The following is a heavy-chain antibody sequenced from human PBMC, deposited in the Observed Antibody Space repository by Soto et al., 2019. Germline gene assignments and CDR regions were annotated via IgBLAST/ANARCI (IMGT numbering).Heavy chain of an antibody. J-gene: IGHJ4*02. CDR2: FVPEDGKT. V-gene: IGHV1-69*02. Sequence: SVKVSCKASGGTFSSYTISWVRQAPGQGLEWMGSFVPEDGKTNYAQKFQGRVTMTEDTSTDTAYMELSSLRSEDTAVYYCAAKGYCSGGSCYPRSGFDYWGQGTLVTVSS. CDR3: AAKGYCSGGSCYPRSGFDY. D-gene: IGHD2-15*01. CDR1: GGTFSSYT.